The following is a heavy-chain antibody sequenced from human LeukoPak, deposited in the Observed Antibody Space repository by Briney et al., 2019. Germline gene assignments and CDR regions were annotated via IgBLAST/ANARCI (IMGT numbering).Heavy chain of an antibody. Sequence: GGSLRLSCAASGFTFRSYWMGWVRQAPGKGLEWVANIKEDGSEKYYVDSVKGRFTISRDNAKNSMYLQMNSLRAADTVVYYCARDGDGHGDDYDYWGQGSLVTVSS. D-gene: IGHD4-17*01. CDR1: GFTFRSYW. CDR2: IKEDGSEK. V-gene: IGHV3-7*01. CDR3: ARDGDGHGDDYDY. J-gene: IGHJ4*02.